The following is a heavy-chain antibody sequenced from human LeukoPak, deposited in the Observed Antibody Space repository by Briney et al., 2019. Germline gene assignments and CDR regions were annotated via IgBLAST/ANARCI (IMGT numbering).Heavy chain of an antibody. CDR3: ARRSSHHSHYFDY. CDR2: ISSSGSTI. V-gene: IGHV3-11*04. D-gene: IGHD3-10*01. J-gene: IGHJ4*02. CDR1: GFTLSDYY. Sequence: KTGGSLRLSCAASGFTLSDYYMSWIRQAPGKGLEWVSYISSSGSTIYYAGSVKGRFTLSRDNAKDSLYLQMNSLRAEDTAVYYCARRSSHHSHYFDYWGQGTLVTASS.